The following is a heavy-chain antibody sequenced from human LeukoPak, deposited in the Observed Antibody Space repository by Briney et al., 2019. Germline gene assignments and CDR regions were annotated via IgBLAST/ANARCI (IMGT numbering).Heavy chain of an antibody. Sequence: GGSLRLSCAASGFTSSSYSMNWVRQAPGKGLEWVSSISSSSSYIYYADSVKGRFTISRDNAKNSLYLQMNSLRAEDTAVYYCARDPHYYGSGSYYDYWGQGTLVTVSS. CDR3: ARDPHYYGSGSYYDY. CDR2: ISSSSSYI. CDR1: GFTSSSYS. D-gene: IGHD3-10*01. V-gene: IGHV3-21*01. J-gene: IGHJ4*02.